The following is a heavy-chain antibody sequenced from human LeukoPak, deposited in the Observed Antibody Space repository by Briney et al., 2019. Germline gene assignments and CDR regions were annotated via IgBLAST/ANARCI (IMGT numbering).Heavy chain of an antibody. Sequence: SETLSLTCTVSGGSISSSSYYWGWIRQPPGKGLEWIGSFYYTGSTYCNPSLKSRVTISVDTSKNQFSLKLSSVTAADTAVYYCARVGRTEEGGYSYYYIDVWGYGTTVTVSS. CDR1: GGSISSSSYY. V-gene: IGHV4-39*01. CDR3: ARVGRTEEGGYSYYYIDV. CDR2: FYYTGST. J-gene: IGHJ6*03. D-gene: IGHD4-11*01.